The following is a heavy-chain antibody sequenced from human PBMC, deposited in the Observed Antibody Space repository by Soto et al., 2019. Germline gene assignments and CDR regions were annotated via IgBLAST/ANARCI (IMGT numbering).Heavy chain of an antibody. J-gene: IGHJ4*02. CDR2: ISYDGSNK. CDR1: GFTFSSYA. V-gene: IGHV3-30-3*01. CDR3: ARGSIPDDY. Sequence: QVQLVESGGGVVQPGRSLRLSCAASGFTFSSYAMHWVRQAPGKGLEWVAVISYDGSNKYYADSVKGRFTISRDNSKNTLYLQMNSLRAEDTAVYYCARGSIPDDYWGQGTLVTVSS. D-gene: IGHD2-21*01.